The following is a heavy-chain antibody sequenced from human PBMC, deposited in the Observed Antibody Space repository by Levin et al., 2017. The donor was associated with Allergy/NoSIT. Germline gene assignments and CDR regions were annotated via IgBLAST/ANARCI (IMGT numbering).Heavy chain of an antibody. V-gene: IGHV4/OR15-8*01. D-gene: IGHD2-2*01. CDR1: GDSINNNKW. CDR3: ARDGAISFDY. CDR2: IYHTGTT. J-gene: IGHJ4*02. Sequence: SETLSLTCVVSGDSINNNKWWTWVRQPPGKGLEWIGHIYHTGTTNYNPSLNSRVTISIDKPKNQFSLNLSSVTAADTAVYYCARDGAISFDYWGLGTLVTVSS.